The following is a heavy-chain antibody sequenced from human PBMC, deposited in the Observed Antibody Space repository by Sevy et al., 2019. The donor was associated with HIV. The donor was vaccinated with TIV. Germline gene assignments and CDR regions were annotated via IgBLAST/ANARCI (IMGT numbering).Heavy chain of an antibody. CDR3: ARYGEQWLVRYFDY. CDR2: ISYDGSNK. Sequence: GGCLRLSCAASGFTFSSYAMHWVRQAPGKGLEWMAVISYDGSNKYYADSVKGRFTISRDNSKNTLYLQMNSLRAEDTALSYCARYGEQWLVRYFDYWGQGTLVTVSS. V-gene: IGHV3-30-3*01. D-gene: IGHD6-19*01. J-gene: IGHJ4*02. CDR1: GFTFSSYA.